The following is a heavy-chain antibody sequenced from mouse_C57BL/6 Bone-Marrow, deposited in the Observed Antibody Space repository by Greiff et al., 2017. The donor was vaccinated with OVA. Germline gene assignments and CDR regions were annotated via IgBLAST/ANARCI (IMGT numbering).Heavy chain of an antibody. Sequence: VQLQQSVAELVRPGASVKLSCTASGFNITNSYMHWVKQRPAQGLEWIGRIDPANDNTKYAPKFQGKATMTADTSSNTAYRQLSSLSSEDTAVDCCARGNVGSSFYAMDYWGQGTSVTVSS. CDR1: GFNITNSY. D-gene: IGHD1-1*01. CDR3: ARGNVGSSFYAMDY. CDR2: IDPANDNT. J-gene: IGHJ4*01. V-gene: IGHV14-3*01.